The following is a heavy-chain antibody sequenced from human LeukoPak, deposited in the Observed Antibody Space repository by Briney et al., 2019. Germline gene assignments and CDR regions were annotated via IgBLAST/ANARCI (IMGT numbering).Heavy chain of an antibody. V-gene: IGHV3-23*01. D-gene: IGHD2-21*02. CDR1: GFPISGNA. CDR2: VGGDEKT. CDR3: AKDLSWWVTADY. Sequence: SGGSPRLSCAASGFPISGNAMSWVRQVPGRGLEWVSGVGGDEKTHYADFVRGRFTISRDNAKNTVFLQMSSLTVEDAAVYYCAKDLSWWVTADYWGQGVLVTVSS. J-gene: IGHJ4*02.